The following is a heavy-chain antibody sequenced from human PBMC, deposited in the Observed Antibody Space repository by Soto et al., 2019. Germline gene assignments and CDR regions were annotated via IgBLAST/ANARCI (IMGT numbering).Heavy chain of an antibody. J-gene: IGHJ4*02. CDR2: INPQNGGT. V-gene: IGHV1-2*02. CDR1: GYTFTGQY. CDR3: TRDTGGNSFDS. Sequence: QVQLVQSGAEVKKPGAPVRVSCKTSGYTFTGQYIHWVRQAPGQGLEWMGWINPQNGGTISAPKFHGRVTMSRDTSITTAYSELTSLTSDDTAVYYCTRDTGGNSFDSWGQGTLVTVSS. D-gene: IGHD1-26*01.